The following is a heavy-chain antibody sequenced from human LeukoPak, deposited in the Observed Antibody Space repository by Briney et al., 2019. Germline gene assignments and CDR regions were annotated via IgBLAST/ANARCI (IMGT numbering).Heavy chain of an antibody. CDR3: AREGRYYDSSGYWGMDYFDY. J-gene: IGHJ4*02. D-gene: IGHD3-22*01. Sequence: SETLSLTCTVSGGSISSGGYYWSWIRQPPGKGLEWIGYIYHSGSTYYNPSLKSRVTISVDRSNNPFSLKLSSVTAADTAVYSCAREGRYYDSSGYWGMDYFDYWGQGTPVTVSS. V-gene: IGHV4-30-2*01. CDR2: IYHSGST. CDR1: GGSISSGGYY.